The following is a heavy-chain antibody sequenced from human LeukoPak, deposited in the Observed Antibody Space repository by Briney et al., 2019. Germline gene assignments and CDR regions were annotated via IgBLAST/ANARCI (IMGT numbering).Heavy chain of an antibody. CDR3: ATGAGESVVVAEYFDY. V-gene: IGHV1-2*02. J-gene: IGHJ4*02. CDR1: GYTFTSYG. D-gene: IGHD2-15*01. CDR2: INPNSGGT. Sequence: VASVKVSCKASGYTFTSYGISWVRQAPGQGLEWMGWINPNSGGTNYAQKFQGRVTMTRDTSISTAYMELSRLRSDDTAVYYCATGAGESVVVAEYFDYWGQGTLVTVSS.